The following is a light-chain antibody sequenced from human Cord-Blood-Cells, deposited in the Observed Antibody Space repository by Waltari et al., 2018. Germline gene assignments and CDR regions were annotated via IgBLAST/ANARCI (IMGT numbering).Light chain of an antibody. CDR3: CSYAGSYTWV. J-gene: IGLJ3*02. V-gene: IGLV2-11*01. Sequence: QSHLTQPRAVCASPGQSVTISCPGTISAFGGYNNVSCYPQHPGKAPRLMIYDVSKRPSGVPDRFSGSKSGNTASLTISGLQAEDEADYYCCSYAGSYTWVFGGGTKLTVL. CDR1: ISAFGGYNN. CDR2: DVS.